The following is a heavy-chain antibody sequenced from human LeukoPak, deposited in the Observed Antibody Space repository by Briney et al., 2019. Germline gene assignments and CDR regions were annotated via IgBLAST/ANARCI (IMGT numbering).Heavy chain of an antibody. V-gene: IGHV4-59*08. CDR3: ARADLVNWFDP. CDR1: GGSISSSY. J-gene: IGHJ5*02. CDR2: INYSGST. Sequence: SETLSLTCTVSGGSISSSYWGWIRQPPGKGLEWIGYINYSGSTNYNPSLKSRVTISVDTSKNQFSLKLSSVTAADTAVYYCARADLVNWFDPWGQGTLVTVSS.